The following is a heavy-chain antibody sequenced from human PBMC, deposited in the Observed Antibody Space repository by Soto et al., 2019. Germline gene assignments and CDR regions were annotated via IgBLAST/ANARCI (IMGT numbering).Heavy chain of an antibody. CDR2: IIPMLGIA. CDR1: GGTFSTYS. Sequence: QVQLVQSGAEVKKPGSSVKVSCKDSGGTFSTYSMFWVRQAPGQGLEWMGRIIPMLGIANYAQRFQDRVTITADKSTATAYMELSSLRSEDTALYYCTIGSWSGKVFEIWGQGTMVTVSS. V-gene: IGHV1-69*02. CDR3: TIGSWSGKVFEI. D-gene: IGHD6-19*01. J-gene: IGHJ3*02.